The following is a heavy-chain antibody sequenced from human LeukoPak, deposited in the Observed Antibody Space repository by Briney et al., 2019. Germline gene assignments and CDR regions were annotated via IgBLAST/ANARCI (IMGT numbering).Heavy chain of an antibody. D-gene: IGHD2-2*01. CDR1: GGIFSSYA. CDR3: ARDRCSSTSCYVYYYYGMDV. J-gene: IGHJ6*02. Sequence: GSSVKVSCKASGGIFSSYAISWVRQAPGQGLEWMGRIIPILGIANYAQKFQGRVTITADKSTSTAYMELSSLRSEDTAVYYCARDRCSSTSCYVYYYYGMDVWGQGTTVTVSS. CDR2: IIPILGIA. V-gene: IGHV1-69*04.